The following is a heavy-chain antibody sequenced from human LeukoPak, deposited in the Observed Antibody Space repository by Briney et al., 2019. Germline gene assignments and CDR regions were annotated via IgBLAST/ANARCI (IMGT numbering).Heavy chain of an antibody. D-gene: IGHD6-13*01. V-gene: IGHV3-9*01. CDR2: ISWNSGSI. CDR1: GFTFDDYA. J-gene: IGHJ6*03. Sequence: GGSLRLSCAASGFTFDDYAMHWVRQAPGKGLEWVSGISWNSGSIGYADSVKGRFTISRDNSKNTLYLQMNSLRAEDTAVYYCAKGIAAASPYYYYYYMDVWGKGTTVTVSS. CDR3: AKGIAAASPYYYYYYMDV.